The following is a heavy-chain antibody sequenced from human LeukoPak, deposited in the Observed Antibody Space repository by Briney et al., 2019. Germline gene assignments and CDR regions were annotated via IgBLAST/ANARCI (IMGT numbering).Heavy chain of an antibody. Sequence: PSETLSLTCTVSGGSISSHYWSWVRQPPGKGLEWIGHFAYSGTTSYNASLKSRVTISVDTSKNQFSLKLTSVTAADTAVYYFARPQRSCWDGVYDTGGQRTMVTVSS. V-gene: IGHV4-59*08. J-gene: IGHJ3*02. CDR2: FAYSGTT. CDR3: ARPQRSCWDGVYDT. D-gene: IGHD6-19*01. CDR1: GGSISSHY.